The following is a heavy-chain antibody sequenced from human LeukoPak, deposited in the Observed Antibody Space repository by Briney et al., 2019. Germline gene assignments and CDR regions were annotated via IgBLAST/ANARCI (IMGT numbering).Heavy chain of an antibody. CDR2: ISGSGGST. Sequence: GGSLRLSCAASGFTFSSCAMNWVRQAPGKGLEWVSTISGSGGSTYYADSVKGRFTISRDNSKNTLYLQMNSLRVEDTAVYYCAKDHLTIFGVGDYWGQGTLVTVSS. CDR1: GFTFSSCA. J-gene: IGHJ4*02. V-gene: IGHV3-23*01. CDR3: AKDHLTIFGVGDY. D-gene: IGHD3-3*01.